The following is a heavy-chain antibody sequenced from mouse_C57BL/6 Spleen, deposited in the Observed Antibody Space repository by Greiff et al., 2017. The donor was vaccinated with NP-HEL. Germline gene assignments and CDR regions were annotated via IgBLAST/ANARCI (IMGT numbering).Heavy chain of an antibody. D-gene: IGHD1-1*01. CDR3: AREGDYYGSSY. CDR2: IHPNSGST. Sequence: VQLQQPGAELVKPGASVKLSCKASGYTFSSYWMHWVKQRPGQGLEWIGMIHPNSGSTNYNEKFKSKATLTVDKSSSTAYMQLSSLTSEDSAVYYCAREGDYYGSSYWGQGTLVTVSA. V-gene: IGHV1-64*01. CDR1: GYTFSSYW. J-gene: IGHJ3*01.